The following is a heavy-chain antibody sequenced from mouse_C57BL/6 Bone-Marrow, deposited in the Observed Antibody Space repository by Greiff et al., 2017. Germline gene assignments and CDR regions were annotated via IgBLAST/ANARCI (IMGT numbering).Heavy chain of an antibody. CDR2: ISSGGSST. J-gene: IGHJ2*01. D-gene: IGHD1-1*01. CDR1: GFTFSNYG. V-gene: IGHV5-6*03. Sequence: EVMLVESGGGLVKPGGSLKLSCAASGFTFSNYGMSWVRQTPEKRLEWVAKISSGGSSTYYADTVKGRFTISRDNAKNTLFLQMSSLKSEATAMYYCTREITSFDFWGQGTTLTVSS. CDR3: TREITSFDF.